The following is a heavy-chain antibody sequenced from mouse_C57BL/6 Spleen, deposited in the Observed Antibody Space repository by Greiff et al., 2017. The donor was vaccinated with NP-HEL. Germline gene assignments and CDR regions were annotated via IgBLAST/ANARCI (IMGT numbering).Heavy chain of an antibody. CDR3: ARGLPSYAMDY. V-gene: IGHV1-69*01. CDR2: IDPSDSYT. Sequence: QVQLQQPGAELVMPGASVKLSCKASGYTFTSYWMHWVKQRPGQGLEWIGEIDPSDSYTNYNQKFKGKSTLTVDKSSSTAYMQLSSLTSEDSAVYYCARGLPSYAMDYWGQGTSVTVSS. CDR1: GYTFTSYW. D-gene: IGHD2-10*01. J-gene: IGHJ4*01.